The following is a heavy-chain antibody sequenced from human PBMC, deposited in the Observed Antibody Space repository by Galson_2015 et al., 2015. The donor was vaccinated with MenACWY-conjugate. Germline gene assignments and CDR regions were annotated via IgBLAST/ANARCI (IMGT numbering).Heavy chain of an antibody. V-gene: IGHV4-39*07. Sequence: ETLSLTCAVSGGSISSSSYYWGWIRPPPGKGLEWIGSIYYSGSTYYNPSLKSRVTISVDTSKNQFSLKLSSVTAADTAVYYCARVQRIAAAKPLGFFDYWGQGTLVTVSS. J-gene: IGHJ4*02. CDR1: GGSISSSSYY. CDR2: IYYSGST. CDR3: ARVQRIAAAKPLGFFDY. D-gene: IGHD6-13*01.